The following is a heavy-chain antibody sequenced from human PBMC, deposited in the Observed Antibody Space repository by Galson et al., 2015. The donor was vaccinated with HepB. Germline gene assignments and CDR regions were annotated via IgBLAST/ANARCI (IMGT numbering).Heavy chain of an antibody. D-gene: IGHD4-17*01. Sequence: SVKVSCKASGHTFTSYGISWVRQAPGQGLEWMGWIRAYNGNTNYAQKLQGRVTMTTDTSTSTAYMELRSLRSDDTAVYYCAATTVTTSYYYYYMDVWGKGTTVTVSS. V-gene: IGHV1-18*01. J-gene: IGHJ6*03. CDR1: GHTFTSYG. CDR3: AATTVTTSYYYYYMDV. CDR2: IRAYNGNT.